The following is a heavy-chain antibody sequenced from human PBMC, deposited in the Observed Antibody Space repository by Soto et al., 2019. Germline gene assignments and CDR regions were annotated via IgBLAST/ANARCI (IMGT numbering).Heavy chain of an antibody. V-gene: IGHV3-23*01. CDR3: AKDHCTSTSCSRGYFDH. J-gene: IGHJ4*02. D-gene: IGHD2-2*01. Sequence: GGSLRLSFAASGFTFTNYAMSWVRQAPGKGLEWVSFISGGGDDTSYADSVKGRFTISRDNSKNTLYLQMNSLRAEDTAVYYCAKDHCTSTSCSRGYFDHWGQGALVTVSS. CDR1: GFTFTNYA. CDR2: ISGGGDDT.